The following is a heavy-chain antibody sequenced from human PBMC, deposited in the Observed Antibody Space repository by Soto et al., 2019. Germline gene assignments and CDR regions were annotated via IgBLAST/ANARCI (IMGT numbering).Heavy chain of an antibody. CDR3: TASADDTFLHH. CDR1: GFTFSDSA. CDR2: IRNKANNYAT. V-gene: IGHV3-73*01. Sequence: GGSLRLSSSASGFTFSDSALHWVRQASGQGLEWVGRIRNKANNYATAYGASVRGRFSISRDDSKNTAFLQMNSLKTEDTAVYYCTASADDTFLHHWAQGSLVTVSS. J-gene: IGHJ5*02. D-gene: IGHD3-16*01.